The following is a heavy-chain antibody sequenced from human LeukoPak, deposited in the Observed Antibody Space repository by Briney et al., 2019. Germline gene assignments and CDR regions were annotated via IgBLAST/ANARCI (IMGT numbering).Heavy chain of an antibody. Sequence: GGSLRLSCAASGFTFSGYSMHCVRQGPGKGLEWVALMSYDGSNKYCADSVKGRFTISRDNSKSTLYLEMNSLRTEDTAVYYCARDCGSGNGHPFDYSGQGPLVTVSS. D-gene: IGHD2-21*01. CDR3: ARDCGSGNGHPFDY. CDR1: GFTFSGYS. J-gene: IGHJ4*02. V-gene: IGHV3-30-3*01. CDR2: MSYDGSNK.